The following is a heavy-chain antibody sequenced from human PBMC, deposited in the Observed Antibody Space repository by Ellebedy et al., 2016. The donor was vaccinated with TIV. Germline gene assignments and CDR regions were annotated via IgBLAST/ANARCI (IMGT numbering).Heavy chain of an antibody. CDR3: ARDQPGISYGLDV. Sequence: GESLKISCAASGFTVSSYSMNWVRQAPGKGLEWVSSITSTSYIYYADSVKGRFTISRDTCKNSLYLQMNSLRVEDTAVYYCARDQPGISYGLDVWGQGTTFTVSS. D-gene: IGHD3-3*02. CDR1: GFTVSSYS. J-gene: IGHJ6*02. V-gene: IGHV3-21*01. CDR2: ITSTSYI.